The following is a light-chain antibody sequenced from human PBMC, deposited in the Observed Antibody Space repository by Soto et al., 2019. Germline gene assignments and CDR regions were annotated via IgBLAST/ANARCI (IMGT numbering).Light chain of an antibody. J-gene: IGKJ5*01. Sequence: EIVLTQSPGSLSLSPGERATLSCRASQSVSSSYLAWYQQKPGQAPRLLIYDASSRATGIPARFSGSGSGTDFTLTISSLESEDFAVYYCQQRSIWPPRITFGQGTRLEIK. CDR1: QSVSSSY. V-gene: IGKV3D-20*02. CDR2: DAS. CDR3: QQRSIWPPRIT.